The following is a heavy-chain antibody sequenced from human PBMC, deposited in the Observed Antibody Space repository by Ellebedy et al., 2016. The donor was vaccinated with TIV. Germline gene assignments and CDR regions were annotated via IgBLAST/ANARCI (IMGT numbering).Heavy chain of an antibody. CDR1: GYTFTSYD. J-gene: IGHJ4*02. V-gene: IGHV1-18*01. Sequence: AASVTVSCKTSGYTFTSYDITWVRQAPGQGLEWMAWINTKTGKTDSAQKVQGRVTFTTDTSTNTGYMELRSLTSDDTAVYYCARTPATFCSDTSCLFDLWGQGTLVTVSS. CDR3: ARTPATFCSDTSCLFDL. CDR2: INTKTGKT. D-gene: IGHD3-3*01.